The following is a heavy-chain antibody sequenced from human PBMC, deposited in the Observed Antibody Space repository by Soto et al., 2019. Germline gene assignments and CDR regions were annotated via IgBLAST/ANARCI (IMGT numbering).Heavy chain of an antibody. J-gene: IGHJ6*02. CDR3: ASSSSPYYYYGMDV. Sequence: QVQLQESGPGLVKPSQTLSLTCTVSGGSISSGDYYWSWIRQPPGKGLEWIGYIYYSGSTYYNPSLTSRVTISVDTSKNQFSLKLRSVTAADTAVYYCASSSSPYYYYGMDVWGQGTTVTVSS. V-gene: IGHV4-30-4*01. D-gene: IGHD6-6*01. CDR1: GGSISSGDYY. CDR2: IYYSGST.